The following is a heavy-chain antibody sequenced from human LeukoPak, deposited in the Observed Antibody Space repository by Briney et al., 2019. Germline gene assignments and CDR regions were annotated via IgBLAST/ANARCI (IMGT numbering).Heavy chain of an antibody. CDR1: GYTLTELS. CDR3: ATRPLWGATHYYYGMDV. Sequence: ASVKVSCKVSGYTLTELSMHWMRQAPGKGLEWMGGFDPEDGDTIYAQKFQGRVTMTEDTSTDTAYMELSSLRSEDTAVYYCATRPLWGATHYYYGMDVWGQGTTVTVSS. J-gene: IGHJ6*02. V-gene: IGHV1-24*01. D-gene: IGHD1-26*01. CDR2: FDPEDGDT.